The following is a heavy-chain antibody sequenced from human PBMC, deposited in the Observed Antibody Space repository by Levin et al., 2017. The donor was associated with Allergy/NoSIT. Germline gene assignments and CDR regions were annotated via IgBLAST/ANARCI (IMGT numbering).Heavy chain of an antibody. CDR3: ARDGGSVLPNYMDV. CDR2: ISYDGSNK. J-gene: IGHJ6*03. Sequence: GESLKISCAASGFTFSSYAMHWVRQAPGKGLEWVAVISYDGSNKYYADSVKGRFTISRDNSKNTLYLQMNSLRAEDTAVYYCARDGGSVLPNYMDVWGKGTTVTVSS. V-gene: IGHV3-30-3*01. CDR1: GFTFSSYA. D-gene: IGHD3-10*01.